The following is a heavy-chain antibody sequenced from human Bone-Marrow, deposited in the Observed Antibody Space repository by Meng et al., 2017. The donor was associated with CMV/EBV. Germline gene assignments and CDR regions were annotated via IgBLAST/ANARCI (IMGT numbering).Heavy chain of an antibody. D-gene: IGHD4-23*01. CDR1: GYSISSGYY. CDR2: IYHSGYT. CDR3: ARVADYGGNCFDY. Sequence: SETLSLTCTVSGYSISSGYYWGWIRQSPEKGLEWIGEIYHSGYTNYNPSLKSRVSMSVDRSKRQFSLRLTSVTAADTAVYFCARVADYGGNCFDYWGPGTLVTVSS. J-gene: IGHJ4*02. V-gene: IGHV4-38-2*02.